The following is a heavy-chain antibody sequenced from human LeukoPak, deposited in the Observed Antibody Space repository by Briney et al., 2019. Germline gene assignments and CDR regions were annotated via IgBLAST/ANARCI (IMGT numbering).Heavy chain of an antibody. CDR2: INPNNGVT. CDR1: GYTFTGYY. D-gene: IGHD3-3*01. J-gene: IGHJ3*02. V-gene: IGHV1-2*02. CDR3: ARDLYTISGVIIRVFDI. Sequence: ASVKVSCKASGYTFTGYYMHWLRQAPGQGPEWMGWINPNNGVTTYAPKFKGRVGFTKDTSITTVFMELTRLRSDDTALYYCARDLYTISGVIIRVFDIWGQGTMVTVSS.